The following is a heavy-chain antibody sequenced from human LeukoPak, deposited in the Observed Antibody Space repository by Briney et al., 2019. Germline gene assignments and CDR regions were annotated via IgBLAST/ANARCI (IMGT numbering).Heavy chain of an antibody. D-gene: IGHD2-15*01. CDR1: GFTFSIYA. V-gene: IGHV3-23*01. CDR3: ARDPALVVKIAATRRGYFDY. Sequence: PGGSLRLSCAASGFTFSIYAMSWVRQAPGKGLQWVSSITSRGESTWYVDSVKGRFTITRDNSENTLYLQMNSLRADDTAFYYCARDPALVVKIAATRRGYFDYWGQGILVTVSS. CDR2: ITSRGEST. J-gene: IGHJ4*02.